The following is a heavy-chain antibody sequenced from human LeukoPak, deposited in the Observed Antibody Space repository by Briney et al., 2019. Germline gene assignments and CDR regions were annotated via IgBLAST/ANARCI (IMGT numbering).Heavy chain of an antibody. J-gene: IGHJ4*02. CDR3: ARDGRLTIFVRGIITEGSPPKN. CDR2: INPKTGGT. D-gene: IGHD3-10*01. V-gene: IGHV1-2*02. Sequence: EASVKVSCKASGYTFTDSYMHWVRQAPGQGLEWMGWINPKTGGTNYAQRFQGRVTMTRDTSIRTAYMELNSLRSDDTAVYYCARDGRLTIFVRGIITEGSPPKNWGQGTLATVSS. CDR1: GYTFTDSY.